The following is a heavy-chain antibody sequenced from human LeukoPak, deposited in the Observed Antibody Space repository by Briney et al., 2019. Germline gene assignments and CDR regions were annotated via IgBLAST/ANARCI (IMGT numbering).Heavy chain of an antibody. CDR1: GFTFSSHA. J-gene: IGHJ4*02. D-gene: IGHD5-18*01. Sequence: GGSLRLSCAASGFTFSSHAMSWVRQAPGKGLEWVSAVSGSGVNTYYADSVMGRFTISRDNSKNTVYLQMNSLTAEDTAVYYCAKDLRGYSRQADYWGQGTLVTVPS. CDR3: AKDLRGYSRQADY. V-gene: IGHV3-23*01. CDR2: VSGSGVNT.